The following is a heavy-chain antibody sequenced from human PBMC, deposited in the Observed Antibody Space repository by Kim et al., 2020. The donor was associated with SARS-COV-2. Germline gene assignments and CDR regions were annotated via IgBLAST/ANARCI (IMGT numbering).Heavy chain of an antibody. D-gene: IGHD6-13*01. Sequence: SGPTLVNPTQTLTLTCTFSGFSLSTSGMCVSWIRQPPGKALEWLALIDWDDDKYYSTSLKTRLTISKDTSKNQVVLTMTNMDPVDTATYYCARIQGRRSSSWVDYWGQGTLVTVSS. J-gene: IGHJ4*02. CDR2: IDWDDDK. CDR1: GFSLSTSGMC. V-gene: IGHV2-70*01. CDR3: ARIQGRRSSSWVDY.